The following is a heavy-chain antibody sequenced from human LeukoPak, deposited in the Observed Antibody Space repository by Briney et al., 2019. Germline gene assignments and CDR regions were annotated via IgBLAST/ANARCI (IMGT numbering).Heavy chain of an antibody. Sequence: PGGSLRLSCAVSGFTFSTYAMSWVRQAPGKGLEWVSYISSSSSTIYYADSVKGRFTISRDNAKNSLYLQMNSLRAEDTAVYYCARDLDGLLFNSGDYWGQGTLVTVSS. CDR3: ARDLDGLLFNSGDY. CDR2: ISSSSSTI. D-gene: IGHD2-21*02. J-gene: IGHJ4*02. V-gene: IGHV3-48*04. CDR1: GFTFSTYA.